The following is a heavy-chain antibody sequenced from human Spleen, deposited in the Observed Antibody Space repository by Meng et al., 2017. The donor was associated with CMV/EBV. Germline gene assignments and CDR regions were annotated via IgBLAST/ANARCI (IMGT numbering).Heavy chain of an antibody. V-gene: IGHV3-30*03. D-gene: IGHD2-2*01. J-gene: IGHJ4*02. Sequence: GESLKISCAASGFTFSYYSMHWVRQAPGKGLGWVAVILYDGSNEYYAESVKGRFTISRDNSKNTLYLQMNSLRAEDTALYYCARDIEGYCSSTSCHLFDYWGQGTLVTVSS. CDR3: ARDIEGYCSSTSCHLFDY. CDR1: GFTFSYYS. CDR2: ILYDGSNE.